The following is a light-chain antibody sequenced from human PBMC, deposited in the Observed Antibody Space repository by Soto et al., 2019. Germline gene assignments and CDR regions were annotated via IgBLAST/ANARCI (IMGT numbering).Light chain of an antibody. CDR1: QSVLYNSNDKNY. Sequence: DIVMTQSPDSLAVSLGARATINYKSSQSVLYNSNDKNYLAWYQQKPGQAPKMVIYWASTRESRVPDRFSGSGSGTNFTLTVSSLQAEDVAVYYCQQYRSSPFTFGPGTKVDIK. V-gene: IGKV4-1*01. CDR2: WAS. CDR3: QQYRSSPFT. J-gene: IGKJ3*01.